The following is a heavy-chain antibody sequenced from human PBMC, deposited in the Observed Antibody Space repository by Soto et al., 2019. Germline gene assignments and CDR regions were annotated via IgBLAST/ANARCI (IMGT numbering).Heavy chain of an antibody. J-gene: IGHJ6*02. D-gene: IGHD7-27*01. CDR3: ARGLGTNGLDV. V-gene: IGHV1-18*04. Sequence: QVQLLQSGAEVKKPGASVKVSCKASGYKFTTYGITWVRQAPGQGLEWLGGISTYNGNTDYAQNLQDGVTLTTETSTSTAYLEVRSLTSDDTAVSFCARGLGTNGLDVWGQGTTVTVS. CDR2: ISTYNGNT. CDR1: GYKFTTYG.